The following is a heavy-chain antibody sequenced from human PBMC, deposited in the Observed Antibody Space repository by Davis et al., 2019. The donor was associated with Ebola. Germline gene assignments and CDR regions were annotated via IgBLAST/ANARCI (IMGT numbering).Heavy chain of an antibody. V-gene: IGHV3-74*01. Sequence: GESLKISCAASGFTFSSYWMHWVRQAPGKGLVWVSRINNDGRSTSYADSVKGRFTISRDNAKNSLYLQMNSLRAEDTAVYYCARDLEIAVAGFDYWGQGTLVTVSS. CDR3: ARDLEIAVAGFDY. D-gene: IGHD6-19*01. CDR1: GFTFSSYW. CDR2: INNDGRST. J-gene: IGHJ4*02.